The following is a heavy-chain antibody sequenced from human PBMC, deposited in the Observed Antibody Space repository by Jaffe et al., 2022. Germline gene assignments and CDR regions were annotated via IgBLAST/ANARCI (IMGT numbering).Heavy chain of an antibody. D-gene: IGHD2-2*01. Sequence: QVQLVESGGGLVKPGGSLRLSCAASGFTFSDYYMSWIRQAPGKGLEWVSYISSSGSTIYYADSVKGRFTISRDNAKNSLYLQMNSLRAEDTAVYYCARGWVWEYQLLEIYYYYYMDVWGKGTTVTVSS. CDR1: GFTFSDYY. V-gene: IGHV3-11*01. CDR2: ISSSGSTI. CDR3: ARGWVWEYQLLEIYYYYYMDV. J-gene: IGHJ6*03.